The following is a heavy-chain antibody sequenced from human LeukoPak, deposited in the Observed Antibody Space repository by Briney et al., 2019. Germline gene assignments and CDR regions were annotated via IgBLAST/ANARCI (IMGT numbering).Heavy chain of an antibody. D-gene: IGHD3-22*01. Sequence: ASVKVSCKASGYTFTCYYMHWVRQAPGQGLEWMGWINPNSGGTNYARKFQGRVTMTRDTSISTAYMELSRLRSDDTAVYYCARDPRYYYDSSGYYPFDYWGQGTLVTVSS. CDR2: INPNSGGT. V-gene: IGHV1-2*02. CDR1: GYTFTCYY. J-gene: IGHJ4*02. CDR3: ARDPRYYYDSSGYYPFDY.